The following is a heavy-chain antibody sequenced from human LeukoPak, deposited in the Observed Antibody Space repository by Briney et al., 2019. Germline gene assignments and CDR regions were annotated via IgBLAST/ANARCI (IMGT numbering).Heavy chain of an antibody. Sequence: PSETLSLTCAVYGGSFSGYYWSWIRQPPGKGLEWIGEINHSGSTNYNPSLKSRVTISVDTSKNQFSLKLSSVTAADTAVYYCARDPGVVEPYFDYWGQGTLVTVSS. CDR2: INHSGST. CDR1: GGSFSGYY. CDR3: ARDPGVVEPYFDY. J-gene: IGHJ4*02. V-gene: IGHV4-34*01. D-gene: IGHD2-15*01.